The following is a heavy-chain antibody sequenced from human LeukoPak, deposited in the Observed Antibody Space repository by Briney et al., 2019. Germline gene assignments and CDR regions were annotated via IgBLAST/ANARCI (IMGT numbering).Heavy chain of an antibody. V-gene: IGHV4-59*01. CDR2: IYYSGST. CDR3: AREDYYDSSGYYD. J-gene: IGHJ4*02. D-gene: IGHD3-22*01. Sequence: PSETLSLTCTVSGGSISSYYWSWIRQPPGKGLEWIGYIYYSGSTNYNPSLKSRVTISVDTSKNQFSLKLSSVTAADTAVYYCAREDYYDSSGYYDWGQGTLVTVSS. CDR1: GGSISSYY.